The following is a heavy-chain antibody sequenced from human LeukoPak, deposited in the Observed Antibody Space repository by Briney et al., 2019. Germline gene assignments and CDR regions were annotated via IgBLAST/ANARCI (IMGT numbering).Heavy chain of an antibody. Sequence: GGSLRLSCAASGFTFSSYWMHWVRHAPGKGLVWVSRINSDGSSTSYADSVKGRFTISRDHAKNTLYLQMNSLRAEDTAVYYCAKIWDYVWGSYDYWGQGTLVTVSS. J-gene: IGHJ4*02. V-gene: IGHV3-74*01. CDR3: AKIWDYVWGSYDY. CDR2: INSDGSST. D-gene: IGHD3-16*01. CDR1: GFTFSSYW.